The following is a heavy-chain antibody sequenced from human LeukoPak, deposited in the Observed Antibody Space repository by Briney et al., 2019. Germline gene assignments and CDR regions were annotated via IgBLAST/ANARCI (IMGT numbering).Heavy chain of an antibody. V-gene: IGHV4-61*05. CDR3: ARHGYSSAFDI. Sequence: SETLSLTCTVSGGSISSSSYYWGWIRQPPGKGLEWIGYIYYSGSTNYNPSLKSRVTISVDTSKNQFSLKLSSVTAADTAVYYCARHGYSSAFDIWGQGTMVTVSS. CDR1: GGSISSSSYY. CDR2: IYYSGST. D-gene: IGHD5-18*01. J-gene: IGHJ3*02.